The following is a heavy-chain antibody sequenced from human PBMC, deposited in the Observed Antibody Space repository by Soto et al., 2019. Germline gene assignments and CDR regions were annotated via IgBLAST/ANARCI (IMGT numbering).Heavy chain of an antibody. CDR1: GFTFSSHT. V-gene: IGHV3-23*01. D-gene: IGHD2-15*01. CDR3: AKVVGGVGKRIDY. CDR2: ISRSGSTT. J-gene: IGHJ4*02. Sequence: EVHLLESGGGLTQPGGSLRLSCVASGFTFSSHTTNWVRQAPGKGLEWVSSISRSGSTTYSADSAKGRFNTSRDNSKNTVHLRVNSLGVDDTAVDYCAKVVGGVGKRIDYWGQGTLVTVSS.